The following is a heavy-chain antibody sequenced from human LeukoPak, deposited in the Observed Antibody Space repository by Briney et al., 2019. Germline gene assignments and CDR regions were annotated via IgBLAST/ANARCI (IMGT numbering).Heavy chain of an antibody. J-gene: IGHJ5*02. CDR3: ARELWFANAPGSWLDP. D-gene: IGHD3-10*01. CDR2: IFHTGST. Sequence: SETLSLTCVVPGDSISRGAYSWSWIRQPPGKGLEWIGYIFHTGSTFYNPSLKSRVTISADNSKNQFSLRLSSVTAADTAVYYCARELWFANAPGSWLDPWGQGTLVIVSS. V-gene: IGHV4-30-2*01. CDR1: GDSISRGAYS.